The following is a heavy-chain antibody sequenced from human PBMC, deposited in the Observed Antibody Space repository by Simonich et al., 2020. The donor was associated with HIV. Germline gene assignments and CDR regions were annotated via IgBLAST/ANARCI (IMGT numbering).Heavy chain of an antibody. CDR2: VKPNSGCT. V-gene: IGHV1-2*06. CDR3: ATHGPGSYSSALDI. Sequence: QVQLVQSGAEVKKPGASVKVSCKASGYTFTDYNIHWVRQAPGQGLEWMGRVKPNSGCTDYPQKFQGRVTMTRDKSITTAYMELSRLRSDDTAFYYCATHGPGSYSSALDIWGQGTMVTVSS. D-gene: IGHD1-26*01. J-gene: IGHJ3*02. CDR1: GYTFTDYN.